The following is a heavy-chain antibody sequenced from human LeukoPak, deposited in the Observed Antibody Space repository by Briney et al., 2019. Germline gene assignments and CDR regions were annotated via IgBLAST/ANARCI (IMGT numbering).Heavy chain of an antibody. J-gene: IGHJ2*01. CDR3: AKDLYSAGGNSRGYFDL. Sequence: GGSLRLSCAASGFTFSSYAMRWVRQAPGKGLEWVSVISGSGGETYYAYSAKGLFTISRDNSNNTLYLQMKSLRAEDTAVYYCAKDLYSAGGNSRGYFDLWGRGTPVTVSS. CDR2: ISGSGGET. CDR1: GFTFSSYA. V-gene: IGHV3-23*01. D-gene: IGHD4-23*01.